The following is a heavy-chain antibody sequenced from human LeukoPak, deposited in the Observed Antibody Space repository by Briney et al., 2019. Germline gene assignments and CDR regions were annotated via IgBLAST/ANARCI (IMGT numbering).Heavy chain of an antibody. CDR1: GFTFSSYE. J-gene: IGHJ4*02. CDR2: ISNSGSTI. V-gene: IGHV3-48*03. Sequence: GGSLRLSCAASGFTFSSYEMNWVRHAPGKGMELLSYISNSGSTIYYADSVKGRFTISRDNAKNSLYLQMNSLRAEDTAVYYCARGDTATLKYYFDYWGQGTLVTVSS. D-gene: IGHD5-18*01. CDR3: ARGDTATLKYYFDY.